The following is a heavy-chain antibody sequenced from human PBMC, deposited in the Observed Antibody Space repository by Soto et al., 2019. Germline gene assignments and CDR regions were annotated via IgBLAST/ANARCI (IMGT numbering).Heavy chain of an antibody. CDR1: GFTFSSYA. D-gene: IGHD3-10*01. V-gene: IGHV3-23*01. J-gene: IGHJ6*03. CDR3: AKDKGDLYYYYYYMDV. Sequence: GGSLRLSCAASGFTFSSYAMSWVRQAPGNGLEWVSAISGSGGSTYYADSVKGRFTISRDNSKNTLYLQMYSLRAEDTAVYYCAKDKGDLYYYYYYMDVWGKGTTVTVSS. CDR2: ISGSGGST.